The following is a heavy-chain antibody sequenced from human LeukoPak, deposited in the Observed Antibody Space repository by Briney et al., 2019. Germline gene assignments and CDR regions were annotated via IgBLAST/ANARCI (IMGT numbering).Heavy chain of an antibody. Sequence: GGSLRLSCAASGFTFSSYSMNWVRQAPGKGLEWVSSISSSSSYIYYADSVKGRFTISRDNAKNSLYLQMNSLRAEDTAVYYCARDLPDTAMPPGGIDYWGQGTLVTVSS. V-gene: IGHV3-21*01. D-gene: IGHD5-18*01. CDR3: ARDLPDTAMPPGGIDY. CDR2: ISSSSSYI. J-gene: IGHJ4*02. CDR1: GFTFSSYS.